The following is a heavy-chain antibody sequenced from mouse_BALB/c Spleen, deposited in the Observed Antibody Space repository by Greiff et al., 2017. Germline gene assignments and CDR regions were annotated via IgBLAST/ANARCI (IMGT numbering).Heavy chain of an antibody. V-gene: IGHV1-4*01. CDR2: INPSSGYT. Sequence: QVQLKESGAELARPGASVKMSCKASGYTFTSYTMHWVKQRPGQGLEWIGYINPSSGYTNYNQKFKDKATLTADKSSSTAYMQLSSLTSEDSAVYYCARRNDLLFDHWGQGTTLTVSS. CDR1: GYTFTSYT. J-gene: IGHJ2*01. CDR3: ARRNDLLFDH. D-gene: IGHD2-3*01.